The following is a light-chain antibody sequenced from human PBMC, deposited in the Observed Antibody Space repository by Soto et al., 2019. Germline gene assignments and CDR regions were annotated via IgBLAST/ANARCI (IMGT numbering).Light chain of an antibody. CDR3: CSYAGSPYV. Sequence: QSVLTQPRSVSGSPGQSVTISCTGASSDAGAYNYVSWYQQHPGKAPKLMIYDVSTRPSGVPDRFSGSKSGTTASLTISGLQAEDEADYYCCSYAGSPYVFGTGTKVPVL. V-gene: IGLV2-11*01. CDR2: DVS. CDR1: SSDAGAYNY. J-gene: IGLJ1*01.